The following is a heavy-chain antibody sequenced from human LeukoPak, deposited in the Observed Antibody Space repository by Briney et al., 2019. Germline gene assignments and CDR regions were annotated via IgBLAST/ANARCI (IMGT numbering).Heavy chain of an antibody. CDR3: ARGGSDWTVFDY. J-gene: IGHJ4*02. D-gene: IGHD1-26*01. Sequence: SETLSLTCTVSGGSVSSGGYYWSWIRQHPGKGLEWIGYIYYSGSTYYNPSLKSRVTISVDTSKNQFSLKLSSVTAADTAVYYCARGGSDWTVFDYWGQGILVTVSS. V-gene: IGHV4-31*03. CDR2: IYYSGST. CDR1: GGSVSSGGYY.